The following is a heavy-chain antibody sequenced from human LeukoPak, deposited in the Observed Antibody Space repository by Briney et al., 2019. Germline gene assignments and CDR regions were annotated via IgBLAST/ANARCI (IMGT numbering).Heavy chain of an antibody. CDR2: TYYRSKLYN. CDR3: ARVGTVAGPYYYYYYGMDV. V-gene: IGHV6-1*01. J-gene: IGHJ6*02. D-gene: IGHD6-19*01. Sequence: SQTLSLTCAISGDSVSSNSAAWNWIRQSPSRGLEWLGRTYYRSKLYNDYAVSVKSRITINPDTSKNQFSLQLNSVTPEDTAVYYCARVGTVAGPYYYYYYGMDVWGQGTTVTVSS. CDR1: GDSVSSNSAA.